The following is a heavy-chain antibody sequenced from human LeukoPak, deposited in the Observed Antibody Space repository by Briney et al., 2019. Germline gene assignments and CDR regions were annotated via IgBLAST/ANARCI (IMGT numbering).Heavy chain of an antibody. J-gene: IGHJ4*02. V-gene: IGHV3-15*01. CDR2: IKSKTDGGTT. CDR3: AKDRSKGSYGDEFDH. Sequence: GGSLRLSCAASGFTFSNAWMSWVRQAPGKGLEWVGRIKSKTDGGTTDYAAPVKGRFTISRDNSKNTLYLQMNSLRAEDTAVYYCAKDRSKGSYGDEFDHWGQGTLVTVSS. CDR1: GFTFSNAW. D-gene: IGHD1-26*01.